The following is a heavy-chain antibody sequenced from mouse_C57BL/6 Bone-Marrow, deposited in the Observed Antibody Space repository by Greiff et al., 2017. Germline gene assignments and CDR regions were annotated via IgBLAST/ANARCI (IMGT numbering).Heavy chain of an antibody. CDR2: IDPENGDT. CDR1: GFNIKDDY. Sequence: EVKLMESGAELVRPGASVKLSCTASGFNIKDDYMNWVKQRPEQGLEWIGWIDPENGDTEYATKFQGKATLTADTSSNTAYLQLSSLTSEDTAVYSCTHYYGSSLDYWGQGTTLTVSS. J-gene: IGHJ2*01. D-gene: IGHD1-1*01. CDR3: THYYGSSLDY. V-gene: IGHV14-4*01.